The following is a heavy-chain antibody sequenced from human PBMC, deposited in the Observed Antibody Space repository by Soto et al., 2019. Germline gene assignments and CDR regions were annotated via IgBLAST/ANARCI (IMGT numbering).Heavy chain of an antibody. J-gene: IGHJ5*02. CDR3: AREVPPYDNWNDGNWFDP. V-gene: IGHV3-33*01. D-gene: IGHD1-20*01. CDR2: IWYDGSNK. CDR1: GFTFSSYG. Sequence: QVQLVESGGGVVQPGRSLRLSCAASGFTFSSYGMHWVRQAPGKGLEWVAVIWYDGSNKYYADSVKGRFTISRDNSKNTLYLQMNSLRAEDTAVYYCAREVPPYDNWNDGNWFDPWGQGTLVTVSS.